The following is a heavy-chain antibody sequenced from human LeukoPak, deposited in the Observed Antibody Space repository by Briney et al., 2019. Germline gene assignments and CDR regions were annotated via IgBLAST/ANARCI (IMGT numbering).Heavy chain of an antibody. CDR3: ARERGGGSYSLDY. V-gene: IGHV1-46*01. Sequence: ASVKVSCKASGYTFTSYYMHWVRQAPGQGLEWMGIFNPSGGSTSYAQKFQGRVTMTRDMSTSTVCMELSSLRSEDTAVYYCARERGGGSYSLDYWGQGTLVTVSS. CDR2: FNPSGGST. CDR1: GYTFTSYY. D-gene: IGHD1-26*01. J-gene: IGHJ4*02.